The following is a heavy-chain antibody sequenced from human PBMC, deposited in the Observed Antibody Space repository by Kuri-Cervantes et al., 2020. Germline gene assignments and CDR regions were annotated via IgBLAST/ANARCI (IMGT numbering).Heavy chain of an antibody. V-gene: IGHV3-66*01. J-gene: IGHJ4*02. CDR3: TRIVGATRFFDY. D-gene: IGHD1-26*01. CDR2: IYSGGST. CDR1: GFTVSSNY. Sequence: GGSLRLSCAASGFTVSSNYMSWVRQAPGKGLEWVSVIYSGGSTYYADSVKGRFTISRDNSKNTLYLQMNSLRAEDTAVYYCTRIVGATRFFDYWVQGTLVTVSS.